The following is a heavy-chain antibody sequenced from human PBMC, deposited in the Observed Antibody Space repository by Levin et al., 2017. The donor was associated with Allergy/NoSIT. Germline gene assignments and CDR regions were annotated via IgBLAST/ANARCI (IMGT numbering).Heavy chain of an antibody. CDR2: VYASGDNT. J-gene: IGHJ5*02. CDR1: GFTFGNYD. D-gene: IGHD2-21*02. CDR3: AKAMAVVTTIFSP. V-gene: IGHV3-23*01. Sequence: QTGGSLRLSCVGSGFTFGNYDMSWVRQAPGKGLEWVSSVYASGDNTFYADSVKGRFTISRDNSKNTMYLQMNSLRADDTAVYYCAKAMAVVTTIFSPWGQGTLVTVSS.